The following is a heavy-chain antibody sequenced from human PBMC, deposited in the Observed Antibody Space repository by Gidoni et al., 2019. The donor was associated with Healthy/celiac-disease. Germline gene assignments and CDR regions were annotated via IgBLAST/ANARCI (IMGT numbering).Heavy chain of an antibody. Sequence: QVQLVQSGGEVKKPGSSVKVSCKAHGGPFSRYAISWVRQAPGQGLEWMGVIIPIFGTANYAQKFQGRVTITADESTSTAYMELSSLRSEDTAVYYCARDLGVNYDSSGYYTDYWGQGTLVTVSS. CDR2: IIPIFGTA. V-gene: IGHV1-69*01. CDR1: GGPFSRYA. D-gene: IGHD3-22*01. CDR3: ARDLGVNYDSSGYYTDY. J-gene: IGHJ4*02.